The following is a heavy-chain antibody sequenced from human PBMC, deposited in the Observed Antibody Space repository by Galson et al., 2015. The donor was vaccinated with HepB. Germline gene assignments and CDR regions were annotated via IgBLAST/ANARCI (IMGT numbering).Heavy chain of an antibody. Sequence: SLRLSCAASGFTFGTYGMHWVRQAPGKGLEWVAVISFDASNEYYADSVKGRFTISRDNSKNTLYLQMNSLRAEDTAMYYCAKAVDYYYYYYMDVWGTGTTVAVSS. J-gene: IGHJ6*03. V-gene: IGHV3-30*18. D-gene: IGHD6-19*01. CDR1: GFTFGTYG. CDR2: ISFDASNE. CDR3: AKAVDYYYYYYMDV.